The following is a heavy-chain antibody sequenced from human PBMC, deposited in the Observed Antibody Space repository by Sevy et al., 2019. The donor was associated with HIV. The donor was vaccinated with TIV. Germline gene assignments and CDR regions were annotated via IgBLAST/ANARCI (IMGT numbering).Heavy chain of an antibody. CDR1: GFSVSSNY. J-gene: IGHJ4*02. CDR2: IYTGGSA. CDR3: ARRGGGSSPTTFEY. Sequence: GGSLRLSCAASGFSVSSNYMSWVRQAPGKGLEWVSVIYTGGSAYSADSVKGRFTISRDNSKNTLYLQMDSLRAEDTAVYYCARRGGGSSPTTFEYWGQGTLVTLSS. D-gene: IGHD3-16*01. V-gene: IGHV3-53*01.